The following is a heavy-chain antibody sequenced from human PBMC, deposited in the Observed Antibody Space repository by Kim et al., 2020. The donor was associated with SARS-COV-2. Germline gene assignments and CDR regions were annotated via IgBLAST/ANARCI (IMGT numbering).Heavy chain of an antibody. CDR2: LTGSGSGA. D-gene: IGHD4-17*01. V-gene: IGHV3-23*01. Sequence: GGSLRLSCAASGFTLSTYAMSWVRQAPGKGLQWVSGLTGSGSGAYYADSVKGRFTISRDSSKNTLYMEMDSLGAEDTAIYYCARYDDYGDYGLFGGFDF. CDR3: ARYDDYGDYGLFGGFDF. J-gene: IGHJ3*01. CDR1: GFTLSTYA.